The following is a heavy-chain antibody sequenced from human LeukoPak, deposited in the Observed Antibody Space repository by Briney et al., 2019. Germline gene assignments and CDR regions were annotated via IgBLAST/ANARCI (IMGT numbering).Heavy chain of an antibody. V-gene: IGHV4-39*01. D-gene: IGHD3-22*01. CDR2: IYYSGST. Sequence: SETLSLTCTVSGGSISSSSYYWGWIRQPPGKGLEWIGSIYYSGSTYYNPSLKSRVTISVDTSKNQFSLKLSSVTAADTAVYYCARGRYYYDSSGYSDYWGQGTLVTVSS. CDR1: GGSISSSSYY. J-gene: IGHJ4*02. CDR3: ARGRYYYDSSGYSDY.